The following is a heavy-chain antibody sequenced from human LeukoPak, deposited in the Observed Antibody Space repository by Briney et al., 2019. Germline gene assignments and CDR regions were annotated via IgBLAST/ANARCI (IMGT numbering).Heavy chain of an antibody. CDR2: INSDGSST. J-gene: IGHJ5*02. V-gene: IGHV3-74*01. Sequence: GGSLRLSCAASGFTFSSYWMHWVRQAPGKGLVWVSRINSDGSSTSYADSVKGRFTIPRDNAKNTLYLQMNSLRAEDTAVYYCARDRDSSGYYDWFDPWGQGTLVTVSS. D-gene: IGHD3-22*01. CDR3: ARDRDSSGYYDWFDP. CDR1: GFTFSSYW.